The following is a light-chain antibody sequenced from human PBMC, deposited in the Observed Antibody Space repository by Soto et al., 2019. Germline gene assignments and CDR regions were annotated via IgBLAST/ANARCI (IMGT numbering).Light chain of an antibody. V-gene: IGLV2-14*03. Sequence: QSALTQPASVSGSPGQSITISCTGTSSDVGSYPYVSWYQQHPGKAPKLMIYDVNSRPSGVSNRFSGSKSGNTASLTISGLQAEDEPHYHSSSYTTRSTVVFGGGTKLTVL. J-gene: IGLJ2*01. CDR3: SSYTTRSTVV. CDR2: DVN. CDR1: SSDVGSYPY.